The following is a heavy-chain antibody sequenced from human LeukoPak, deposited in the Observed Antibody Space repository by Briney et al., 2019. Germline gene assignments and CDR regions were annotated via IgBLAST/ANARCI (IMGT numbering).Heavy chain of an antibody. CDR1: GYTFTGYY. CDR2: INPNSGGT. J-gene: IGHJ6*02. CDR3: ASRYSSSWYDYYYYGMDV. Sequence: VASVKVSCKASGYTFTGYYMHWVRQAPGQGLEWMGWINPNSGGTNYAQKFQGRVTMTRDTSISTAYMELSSLRSEDTAVYYCASRYSSSWYDYYYYGMDVWGQGTTVTVSS. V-gene: IGHV1-2*02. D-gene: IGHD6-13*01.